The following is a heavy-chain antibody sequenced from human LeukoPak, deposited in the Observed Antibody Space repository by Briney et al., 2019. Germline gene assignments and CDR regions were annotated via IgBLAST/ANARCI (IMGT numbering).Heavy chain of an antibody. Sequence: ASVKVSCKASGGTFSSYAISWVRQAPGQGLEWMGRIIPILGIANYAQKFQGRVTITAVKSTSTAYMELSSLRSEDTAVYYCARTRITIFGVIMAYYYGMDVWGQGTTVTVSS. CDR3: ARTRITIFGVIMAYYYGMDV. CDR1: GGTFSSYA. J-gene: IGHJ6*02. CDR2: IIPILGIA. V-gene: IGHV1-69*04. D-gene: IGHD3-3*01.